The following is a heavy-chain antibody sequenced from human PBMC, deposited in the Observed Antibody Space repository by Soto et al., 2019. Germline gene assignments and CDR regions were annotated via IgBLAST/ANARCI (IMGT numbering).Heavy chain of an antibody. CDR3: AKQANSGSYSFFDS. V-gene: IGHV3-23*01. Sequence: EVQLLQSGGGLVQPGGSLRLTCAASGFTFSSYAMSWVRQAPGKGLEWVSGIGAGGNTYSADSVKGRFTISRDNSKNTLYLQMNSLRVEDTAVYYCAKQANSGSYSFFDSWGQGTLVTVSS. D-gene: IGHD3-10*01. J-gene: IGHJ4*02. CDR2: IGAGGNT. CDR1: GFTFSSYA.